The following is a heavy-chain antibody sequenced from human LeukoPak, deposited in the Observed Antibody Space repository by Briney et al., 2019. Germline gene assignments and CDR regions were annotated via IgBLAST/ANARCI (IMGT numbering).Heavy chain of an antibody. J-gene: IGHJ4*02. D-gene: IGHD4-17*01. CDR3: ARGGDGDYGAY. Sequence: ASVKVSCKASGYTFTSYAISWVRQAPGQGLEWTGWISAFTGNTHYAQKLQGRVTMTTDTSTSTAYMELRSLRSDDTAVYYCARGGDGDYGAYWGQGTLVTVSS. V-gene: IGHV1-18*01. CDR1: GYTFTSYA. CDR2: ISAFTGNT.